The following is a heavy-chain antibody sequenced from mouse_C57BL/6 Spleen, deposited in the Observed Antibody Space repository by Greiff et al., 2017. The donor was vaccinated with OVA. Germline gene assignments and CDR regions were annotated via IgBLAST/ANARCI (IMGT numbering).Heavy chain of an antibody. CDR1: GYTFTSYG. V-gene: IGHV1-81*01. D-gene: IGHD1-1*01. Sequence: VKLMESGAELARPGASVKLSCKASGYTFTSYGISWVKQRTGQGLEWIGEIYPRSGNTYYNEKFKGKATLTADKSSSTAYMELRSLTSEDSAVYFCAREGFITTYFDVWGTGTTVTVSS. J-gene: IGHJ1*03. CDR2: IYPRSGNT. CDR3: AREGFITTYFDV.